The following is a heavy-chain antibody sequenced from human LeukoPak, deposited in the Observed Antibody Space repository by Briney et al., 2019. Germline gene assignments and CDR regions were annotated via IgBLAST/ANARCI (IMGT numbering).Heavy chain of an antibody. CDR2: IYYSGST. J-gene: IGHJ5*02. CDR3: ARGVATMVWFDP. Sequence: PSQTLSLTCTVSGGSISSGGYYWSWVRQHPGKGLEWIGYIYYSGSTYYNPSLKSRVTISVDTSKNQFSLKLSSVTAADTAVYHCARGVATMVWFDPWGQGTLVTVSS. D-gene: IGHD4/OR15-4a*01. V-gene: IGHV4-31*03. CDR1: GGSISSGGYY.